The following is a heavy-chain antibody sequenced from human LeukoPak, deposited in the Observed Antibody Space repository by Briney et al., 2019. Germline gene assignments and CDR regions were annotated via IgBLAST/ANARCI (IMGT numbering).Heavy chain of an antibody. V-gene: IGHV3-9*03. CDR2: ISWNSGSI. D-gene: IGHD1-26*01. CDR3: AAGKWELPVDY. Sequence: PGRSLRLSCAASGFTFDDYAMHWVRQAPGKGLEWVSGISWNSGSIGYADSVKGRFTISRDNAKNSLYLQMNSLRAEDMALYYCAAGKWELPVDYWGQGTLVTVSS. J-gene: IGHJ4*02. CDR1: GFTFDDYA.